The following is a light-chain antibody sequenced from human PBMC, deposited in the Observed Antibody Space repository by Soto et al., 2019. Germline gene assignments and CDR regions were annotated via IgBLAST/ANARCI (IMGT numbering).Light chain of an antibody. CDR1: QSLLYSSNNKNY. Sequence: IVMTQSPDSLAVSLGERATINCRPSQSLLYSSNNKNYLAWYQQKPGQPTNLLIYWASTRESGVPDRFSGRGSGTDFTLTISSLQAEDVAVYYCQQYYSTPLTFGGGTKVEIK. CDR2: WAS. V-gene: IGKV4-1*01. J-gene: IGKJ4*01. CDR3: QQYYSTPLT.